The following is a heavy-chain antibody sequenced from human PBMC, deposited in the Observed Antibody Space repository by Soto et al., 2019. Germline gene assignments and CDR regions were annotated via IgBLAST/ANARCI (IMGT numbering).Heavy chain of an antibody. V-gene: IGHV4-59*12. CDR2: IYYSGST. D-gene: IGHD2-21*01. CDR3: ARERGGGGYAFDI. CDR1: GGSISSYY. J-gene: IGHJ3*02. Sequence: PSETLSLTCTVSGGSISSYYWSWIRQPPGKGLEWIGYIYYSGSTNYNPSLKSRVTISVDTSKNQFSLKLSSVTAADTAVYYCARERGGGGYAFDIWGQGTMVTVSS.